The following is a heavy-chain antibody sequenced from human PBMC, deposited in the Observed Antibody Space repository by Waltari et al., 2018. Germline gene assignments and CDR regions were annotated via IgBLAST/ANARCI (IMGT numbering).Heavy chain of an antibody. CDR3: ARVEGTPTISDL. Sequence: QDQLVQSGPELKKPGASVKVSCKASGYPFISYGISWVRQAPGQGLEWVGWISAYTGDTKYPPKLQDRVTMTTDTSTSTAYMELRSLRSDDTAVYYCARVEGTPTISDLWGQGTLVTVSS. J-gene: IGHJ4*02. CDR2: ISAYTGDT. CDR1: GYPFISYG. V-gene: IGHV1-18*04. D-gene: IGHD2-2*01.